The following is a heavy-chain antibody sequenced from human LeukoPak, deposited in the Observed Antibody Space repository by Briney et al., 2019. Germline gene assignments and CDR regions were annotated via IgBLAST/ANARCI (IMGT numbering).Heavy chain of an antibody. Sequence: PSETLSLTCTVSGVSISSSNSYWGWIRQPPGKGLEWIGSIYYSGNTYYNASLKSQVSISIDTSKNQFSLKLSSVTAADTAVYYCARGPADYNKLKPGDRDGYNYKSKRTPFDYWGQGTLVTVSS. CDR2: IYYSGNT. CDR3: ARGPADYNKLKPGDRDGYNYKSKRTPFDY. V-gene: IGHV4-39*01. D-gene: IGHD5-24*01. J-gene: IGHJ4*02. CDR1: GVSISSSNSY.